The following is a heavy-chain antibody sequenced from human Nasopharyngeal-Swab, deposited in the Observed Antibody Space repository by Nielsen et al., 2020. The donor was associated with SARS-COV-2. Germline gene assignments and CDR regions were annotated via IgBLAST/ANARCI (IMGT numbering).Heavy chain of an antibody. V-gene: IGHV5-10-1*01. Sequence: KVSCKGSGYSFTSYWISWVRQMPGKGLEWMGRIDPSDSYTNYSPSFQGHVTISADKSISTAYLQWSSLKASDTAMYYCARQGESINNDYWGQGTLVIVSS. D-gene: IGHD5-12*01. CDR3: ARQGESINNDY. CDR1: GYSFTSYW. J-gene: IGHJ4*02. CDR2: IDPSDSYT.